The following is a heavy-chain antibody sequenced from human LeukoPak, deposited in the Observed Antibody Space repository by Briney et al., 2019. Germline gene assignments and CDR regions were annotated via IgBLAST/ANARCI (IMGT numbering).Heavy chain of an antibody. CDR3: AKALEQETVIALDS. J-gene: IGHJ4*02. CDR2: ISGSGGST. D-gene: IGHD6-13*01. V-gene: IGHV3-23*01. CDR1: GFTFSTYT. Sequence: PGGSLRLSCAASGFTFSTYTMSWVRQAPGKGLEWVSAISGSGGSTYYADSVKGRFTLSSHNSKNKLYLQMNRQTDDDTYIYFCAKALEQETVIALDSWGQGTLVTVSS.